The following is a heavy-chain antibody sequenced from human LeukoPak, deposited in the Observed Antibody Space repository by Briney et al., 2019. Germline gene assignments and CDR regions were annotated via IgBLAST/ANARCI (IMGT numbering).Heavy chain of an antibody. Sequence: GGSLRLSCAASGFTFSNYWMGWVRQAPGKGLEWVANIKQDGSEIYYVDSVKGRFTISRDTAKDSLYLQMNSLRAEDTAVYYCARTLDLDYWGQGTLVTVSS. CDR2: IKQDGSEI. CDR1: GFTFSNYW. CDR3: ARTLDLDY. V-gene: IGHV3-7*01. J-gene: IGHJ4*02.